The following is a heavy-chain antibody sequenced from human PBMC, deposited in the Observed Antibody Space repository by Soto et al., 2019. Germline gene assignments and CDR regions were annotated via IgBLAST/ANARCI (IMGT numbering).Heavy chain of an antibody. Sequence: ASVKVSCKASGYTFTGYYMHWVRQAPGQGLEWMGWINPNSGGTNYAQKFQGWVTMTRDTSISTAYMELSRLRSDDTAVYYCARASSITIFGVVIKNDAFDIWGQGTMVTVSS. D-gene: IGHD3-3*01. CDR1: GYTFTGYY. CDR2: INPNSGGT. V-gene: IGHV1-2*04. J-gene: IGHJ3*02. CDR3: ARASSITIFGVVIKNDAFDI.